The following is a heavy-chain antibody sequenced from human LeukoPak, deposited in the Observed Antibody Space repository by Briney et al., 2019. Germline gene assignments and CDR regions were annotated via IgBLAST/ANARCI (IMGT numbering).Heavy chain of an antibody. D-gene: IGHD3-22*01. Sequence: GGSLRLSCVVSGFTFSNYAMNWVRQAPGKGLEWVSGISGSGGNTYYADFVKGRFTISRDNSKNTLYLQMNSLRAEDTAVYYCANRYYYDSNGYYYPYYFDYWGQGTLVTVPS. V-gene: IGHV3-23*01. CDR2: ISGSGGNT. J-gene: IGHJ4*02. CDR1: GFTFSNYA. CDR3: ANRYYYDSNGYYYPYYFDY.